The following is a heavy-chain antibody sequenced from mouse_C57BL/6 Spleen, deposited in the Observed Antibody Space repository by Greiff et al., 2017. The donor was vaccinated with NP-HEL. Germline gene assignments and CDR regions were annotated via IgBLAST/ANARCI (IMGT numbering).Heavy chain of an antibody. J-gene: IGHJ4*01. CDR1: GYTFTDYY. CDR3: ARREDDGYYYYAMDY. D-gene: IGHD2-3*01. V-gene: IGHV1-26*01. Sequence: EVQLQQSGPELVKPGASVKISCKASGYTFTDYYMNWVKQSHGKSLEWIGDINPNNGGTSYNQKFKGKATLPVDKSSSTAYMELRSLTSEDSAVYYCARREDDGYYYYAMDYWGQGTSVTVSS. CDR2: INPNNGGT.